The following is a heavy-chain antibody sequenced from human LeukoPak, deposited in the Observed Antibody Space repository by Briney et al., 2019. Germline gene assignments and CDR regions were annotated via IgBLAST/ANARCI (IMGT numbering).Heavy chain of an antibody. CDR3: ARDDDDYSNSGPLVY. J-gene: IGHJ4*02. D-gene: IGHD4-11*01. V-gene: IGHV3-74*01. Sequence: GGSLRLSCAASGFTFSSYWMHWVRQAPGKGLVWVSRINSDGSSTSYADSVKGRFTISRDNAKNTLYLQMNSLRAEDTAVYFCARDDDDYSNSGPLVYWGQGTLVTVSS. CDR1: GFTFSSYW. CDR2: INSDGSST.